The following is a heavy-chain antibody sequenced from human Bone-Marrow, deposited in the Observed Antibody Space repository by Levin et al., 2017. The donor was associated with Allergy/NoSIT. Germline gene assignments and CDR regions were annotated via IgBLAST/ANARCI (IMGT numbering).Heavy chain of an antibody. CDR1: GGSFSSGADY. CDR2: IHHSGIT. J-gene: IGHJ6*02. CDR3: ERDRRTRENYGMDV. D-gene: IGHD3/OR15-3a*01. V-gene: IGHV4-61*08. Sequence: SETLSLTCTISGGSFSSGADYWTWVRQPPGTGLEWIGVIHHSGITHYNPSLKSRVTISIDMSKNQFSLRLTAVSAADSAVYYCERDRRTRENYGMDVWGQGTTVVVSS.